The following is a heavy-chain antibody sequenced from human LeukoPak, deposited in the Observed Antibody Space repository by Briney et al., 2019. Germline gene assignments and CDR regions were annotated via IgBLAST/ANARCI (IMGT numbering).Heavy chain of an antibody. V-gene: IGHV5-51*01. CDR3: ARLSLYGSGSYYGDY. D-gene: IGHD3-10*01. CDR2: IYRGDSDT. J-gene: IGHJ4*02. CDR1: GYSFTSYW. Sequence: GESLKISCKGSGYSFTSYWIGWGRQMPGKGVEGMGIIYRGDSDTRYCPSFEGPVTISADKYISTAYLQWSSLKASDTAMYYCARLSLYGSGSYYGDYWGQGTLVTVSS.